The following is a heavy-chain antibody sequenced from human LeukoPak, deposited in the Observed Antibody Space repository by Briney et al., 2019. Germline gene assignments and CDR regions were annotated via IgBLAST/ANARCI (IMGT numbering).Heavy chain of an antibody. CDR2: INPNSGGT. V-gene: IGHV1-2*02. Sequence: ASVKVSCKASGYTFTGYYMHWVRQAPGQGLEWMGWINPNSGGTNYAQKFQGRVTMTRDTSISTAYMELSRLRSEDTAVYYCARVMDYGDYYDYWGQGTLVTVSS. J-gene: IGHJ4*02. CDR3: ARVMDYGDYYDY. CDR1: GYTFTGYY. D-gene: IGHD4-17*01.